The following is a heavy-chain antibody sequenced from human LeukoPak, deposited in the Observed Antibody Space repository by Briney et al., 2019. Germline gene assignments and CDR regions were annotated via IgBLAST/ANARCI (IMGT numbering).Heavy chain of an antibody. CDR3: ASDPEPYFDY. Sequence: PSETLSLTCAVYGESFSGYYWSWIRQPPGKGLEWIGEINHSGSTNYNPSLKSRVTISVDTSKNQFSLKLSSVTAADTAVYYCASDPEPYFDYWGQGTLVTVSS. J-gene: IGHJ4*02. CDR2: INHSGST. CDR1: GESFSGYY. D-gene: IGHD1-14*01. V-gene: IGHV4-34*01.